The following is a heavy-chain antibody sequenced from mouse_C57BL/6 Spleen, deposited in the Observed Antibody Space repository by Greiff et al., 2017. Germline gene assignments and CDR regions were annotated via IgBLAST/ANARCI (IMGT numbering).Heavy chain of an antibody. CDR1: GYSFTNYS. CDR2: INPDCGTT. V-gene: IGHV1-39*01. J-gene: IGHJ1*03. D-gene: IGHD6-2*01. Sequence: EVHLKQSGPELVRPGASVKISCKASGYSFTNYSMHWVRQSPGQGLEWIGVINPDCGTTSYNQKFKGKATLTVDQSSSTAYMQLNSLTSEDSAVLVCLRASPIDWYFDVWGTGTTLTVSS. CDR3: LRASPIDWYFDV.